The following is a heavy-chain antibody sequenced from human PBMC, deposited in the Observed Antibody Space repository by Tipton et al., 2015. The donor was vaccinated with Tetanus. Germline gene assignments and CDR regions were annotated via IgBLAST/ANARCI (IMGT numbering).Heavy chain of an antibody. CDR3: AKLFGSGTYYNYFDY. J-gene: IGHJ4*02. CDR2: IYSGSSTT. D-gene: IGHD3-10*01. CDR1: GFIFSNYA. V-gene: IGHV3-23*03. Sequence: SLRLSCAASGFIFSNYAMSWVRQTPGKGLEWLSVIYSGSSTTYYADSVKGRFTISRDNSKNTLYLQMNSLRAEDTAVYYCAKLFGSGTYYNYFDYWGQGTLVTVSS.